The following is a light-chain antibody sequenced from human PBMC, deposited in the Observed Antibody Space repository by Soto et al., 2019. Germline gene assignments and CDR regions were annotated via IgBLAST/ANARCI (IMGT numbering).Light chain of an antibody. CDR2: AAS. CDR1: QSISSY. CDR3: QQSYSTPWT. Sequence: DIQMTQSPSSLSASVGDRVTITCRASQSISSYLHWYQQKPGKAPQLVIYAASSLQSGVPSKFSGSGSGTDFTPTISSLQPEDFATYYCQQSYSTPWTFGQGTKVEI. V-gene: IGKV1-39*01. J-gene: IGKJ1*01.